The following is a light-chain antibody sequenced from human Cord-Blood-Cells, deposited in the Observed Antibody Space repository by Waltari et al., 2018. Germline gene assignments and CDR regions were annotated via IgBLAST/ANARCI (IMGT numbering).Light chain of an antibody. CDR3: SSYTSSSTVV. CDR2: EVS. CDR1: SSDVGGNND. V-gene: IGLV2-14*01. Sequence: QFALTQPPSESGPPGQSSTISCTRTSSDVGGNNDVSWYQQHPGKAPKLMIYEVSNRPSWVSTRFTGYKSGNTASRTISVLQAEDEADYYCSSYTSSSTVVFGGGIKLTVL. J-gene: IGLJ2*01.